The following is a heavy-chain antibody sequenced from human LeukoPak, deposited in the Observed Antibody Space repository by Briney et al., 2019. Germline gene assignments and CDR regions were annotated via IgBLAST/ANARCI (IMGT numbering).Heavy chain of an antibody. Sequence: PSETLSLTCTVSGGSISGYYWSWIRQPPGKGLEWIGYIYYSGGTNYNPSLTSRVTISVDTSKSHFSLKLSSVTAADTALYYCARHGQYTSAWYDYWGQGTLVTVSS. V-gene: IGHV4-59*08. CDR3: ARHGQYTSAWYDY. CDR1: GGSISGYY. CDR2: IYYSGGT. J-gene: IGHJ4*02. D-gene: IGHD6-19*01.